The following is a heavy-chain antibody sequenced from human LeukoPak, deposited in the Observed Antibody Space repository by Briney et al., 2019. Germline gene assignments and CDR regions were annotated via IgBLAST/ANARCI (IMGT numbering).Heavy chain of an antibody. V-gene: IGHV4-61*02. D-gene: IGHD2-2*01. Sequence: SETLSLTCTVSGGSISSSSFYWSWIRQPAGKGLEWIGRIYSSGSTNYNPSLKGRVTMSVDTSKDQFSLKLSSVTAADTAVYYCARSDSSSAHTAFDYWGQGTLVTVSS. CDR3: ARSDSSSAHTAFDY. J-gene: IGHJ4*02. CDR2: IYSSGST. CDR1: GGSISSSSFY.